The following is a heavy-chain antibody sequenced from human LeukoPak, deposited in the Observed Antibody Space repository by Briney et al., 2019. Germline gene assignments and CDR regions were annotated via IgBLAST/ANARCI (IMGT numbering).Heavy chain of an antibody. D-gene: IGHD6-13*01. J-gene: IGHJ6*03. V-gene: IGHV1-69*05. CDR3: ARAPRSSWYYYYMDV. CDR2: IIPIFGTA. Sequence: ASVKVSCKASGDTFSSYAINWVRQAPGQGLEWMGGIIPIFGTANYAQKFQGRVTITRNTSISTAYMELSSLRSEDTAVYYCARAPRSSWYYYYMDVWGKGTTVTVSS. CDR1: GDTFSSYA.